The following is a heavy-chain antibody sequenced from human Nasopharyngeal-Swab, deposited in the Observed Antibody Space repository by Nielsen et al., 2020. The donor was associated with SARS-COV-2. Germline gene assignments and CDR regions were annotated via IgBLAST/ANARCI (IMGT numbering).Heavy chain of an antibody. D-gene: IGHD5-18*01. CDR2: ISWNSGSI. CDR3: AKGMGYSYGYELYYYYYGMDV. CDR1: GFTFDDYA. J-gene: IGHJ6*02. Sequence: SLKISCAASGFTFDDYAMRWVRQAPGKGLEWVSGISWNSGSIGYADSVKGRFTISRDNAKNSLYLQMNSLRAEDTALYYCAKGMGYSYGYELYYYYYGMDVWGQGTTVTVSS. V-gene: IGHV3-9*01.